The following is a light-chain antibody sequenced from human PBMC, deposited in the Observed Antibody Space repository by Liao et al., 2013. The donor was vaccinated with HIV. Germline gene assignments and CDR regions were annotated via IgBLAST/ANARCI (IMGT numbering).Light chain of an antibody. Sequence: LTQSPSVSVAAGETAVFSCRGANIRSEGVHWYQHRPGQAPILVISYDSERPSGIPERFSGSNSGNTATLTISRVEAGDEADYYCQVWDSTSDHPGYVFGTGTKVTVL. CDR3: QVWDSTSDHPGYV. CDR1: NIRSEG. J-gene: IGLJ1*01. V-gene: IGLV3-21*01. CDR2: YDS.